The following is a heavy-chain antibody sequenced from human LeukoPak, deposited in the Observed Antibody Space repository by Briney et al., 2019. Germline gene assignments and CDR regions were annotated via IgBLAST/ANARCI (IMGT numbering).Heavy chain of an antibody. V-gene: IGHV3-23*01. CDR3: ATTTVTTGP. J-gene: IGHJ5*02. CDR2: ISGRGGST. D-gene: IGHD4-17*01. Sequence: GGSLRLSCAASGFTFSSYAMSWVRQAPGKGLEWVSGISGRGGSTYYADSVKGRFTISRDNAKNTLYLQMNSLRADDTAIYYCATTTVTTGPWGQGTLVTVSS. CDR1: GFTFSSYA.